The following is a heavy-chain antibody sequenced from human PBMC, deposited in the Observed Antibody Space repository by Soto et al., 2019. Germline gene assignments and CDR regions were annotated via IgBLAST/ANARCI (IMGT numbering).Heavy chain of an antibody. V-gene: IGHV1-69*13. CDR3: ARDSGYSGSYYYYYGMDV. J-gene: IGHJ6*02. D-gene: IGHD1-26*01. CDR1: GGTFSSYA. Sequence: SVKVSCRASGGTFSSYAISWVRQAPGQGLEWMGGIIPIFGTANYAQKFQGRVTITADESTSTAYMELSSLRSEDTAVYYCARDSGYSGSYYYYYGMDVWGQGTTVTVSS. CDR2: IIPIFGTA.